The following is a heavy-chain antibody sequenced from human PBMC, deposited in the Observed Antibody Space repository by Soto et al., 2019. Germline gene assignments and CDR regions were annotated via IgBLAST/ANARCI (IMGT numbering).Heavy chain of an antibody. V-gene: IGHV4-31*03. CDR1: GGSISSGGYY. J-gene: IGHJ4*02. CDR3: AREGVAASFDY. CDR2: IYYSGST. D-gene: IGHD6-13*01. Sequence: SETLSLTCTVSGGSISSGGYYWSWIRQHPGKGLEWIGYIYYSGSTYYNPSLKSRVTISVDTSKNQFSLKLSSVTAADTAVYYCAREGVAASFDYWGQGTMVTVSS.